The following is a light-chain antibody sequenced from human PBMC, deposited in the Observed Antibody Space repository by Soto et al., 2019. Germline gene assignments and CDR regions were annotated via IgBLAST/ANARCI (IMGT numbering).Light chain of an antibody. CDR1: QSINSF. Sequence: DIQMTQSRSSLSASVGDRVTITCRASQSINSFLNWYQQKPGTAPKLLIYAASSLQSGVPSRFSGSGSGTDFTCTISSLQPEDFATYYCQQSYTDMWTFGQGTKVDIK. CDR3: QQSYTDMWT. J-gene: IGKJ1*01. V-gene: IGKV1-39*01. CDR2: AAS.